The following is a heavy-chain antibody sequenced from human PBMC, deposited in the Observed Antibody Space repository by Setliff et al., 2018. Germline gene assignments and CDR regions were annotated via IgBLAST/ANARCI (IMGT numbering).Heavy chain of an antibody. CDR1: GGSVGGGSYY. Sequence: SETLSLTCTVSGGSVGGGSYYWSWIRQPAGKGLEWIGLIQNTGNTNYNPSLQSRVTISMDTSKNQFSLKLSSVTAADTAVYYCRLWSHDYHNDYWGQGTLVTVSS. J-gene: IGHJ4*02. D-gene: IGHD3-16*01. CDR3: RLWSHDYHNDY. V-gene: IGHV4-61*10. CDR2: IQNTGNT.